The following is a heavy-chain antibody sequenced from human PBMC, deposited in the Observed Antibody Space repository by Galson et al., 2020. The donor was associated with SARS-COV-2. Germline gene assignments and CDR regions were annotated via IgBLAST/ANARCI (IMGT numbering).Heavy chain of an antibody. D-gene: IGHD2-2*01. Sequence: GESLKISCAASGFTVSSNYMSWVRQAPGKGLEWVSVIYSGGSTYYADSVKGRFTISRDNSKNTLYLQMNSLRAEDTAVYYCARDSAVTAFDYWGQGTLVTVSS. CDR2: IYSGGST. V-gene: IGHV3-66*01. CDR3: ARDSAVTAFDY. J-gene: IGHJ4*02. CDR1: GFTVSSNY.